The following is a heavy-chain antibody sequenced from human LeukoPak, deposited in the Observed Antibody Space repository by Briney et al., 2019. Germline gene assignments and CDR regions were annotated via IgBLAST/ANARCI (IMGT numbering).Heavy chain of an antibody. V-gene: IGHV1-69*04. Sequence: ASVKVSCKASGGTFSSYAISWVRQAPGQGLEWMGRIIPILGIANYAQKFQGRVTITADKSTSTAYMELSSLRSEDTAVYYCAREESPDYGDYGLLFDYWGQGTLVTVSS. CDR3: AREESPDYGDYGLLFDY. CDR1: GGTFSSYA. J-gene: IGHJ4*02. D-gene: IGHD4-17*01. CDR2: IIPILGIA.